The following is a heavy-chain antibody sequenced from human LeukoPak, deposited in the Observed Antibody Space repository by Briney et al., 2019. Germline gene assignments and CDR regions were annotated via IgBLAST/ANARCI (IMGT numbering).Heavy chain of an antibody. Sequence: ASVKVSCKASGGTFSSYAISWVRQAPGQGLEWMGGIIPIFGTANYAQKFQGRVTITADESTSTAYMELSSLRSEDTAVYYCASLYYYDSSGYPPSWGQGTLVTVSS. CDR1: GGTFSSYA. J-gene: IGHJ5*02. CDR2: IIPIFGTA. CDR3: ASLYYYDSSGYPPS. D-gene: IGHD3-22*01. V-gene: IGHV1-69*13.